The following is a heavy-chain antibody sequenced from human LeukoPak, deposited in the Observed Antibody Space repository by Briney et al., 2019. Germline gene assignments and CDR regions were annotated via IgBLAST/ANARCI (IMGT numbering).Heavy chain of an antibody. J-gene: IGHJ3*02. CDR1: GGSISSYY. CDR3: ARVRVYGDYSDI. Sequence: PSETLSLTCTVSGGSISSYYWRWIRQPAGKGLEWIGRIYTSGSTNYNPSLKSRVTMSVDTSKNQFPLKLSSVTAADTAVYYCARVRVYGDYSDIWGQGTMVTVSS. D-gene: IGHD4-17*01. V-gene: IGHV4-4*07. CDR2: IYTSGST.